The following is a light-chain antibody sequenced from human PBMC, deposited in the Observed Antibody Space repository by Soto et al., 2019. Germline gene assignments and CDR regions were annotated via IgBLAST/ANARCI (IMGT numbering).Light chain of an antibody. CDR1: SSDVGGYNY. Sequence: QSALTQPASLSWSPGQSTTISCTGTSSDVGGYNYVSWYQQHPGKAPKLMIYEVSNRPSGVSYRFSGSKSGNTASLTISGLQAEDEADYYCSSYTSSSTFYVFGTGTKVTVL. J-gene: IGLJ1*01. CDR3: SSYTSSSTFYV. V-gene: IGLV2-14*01. CDR2: EVS.